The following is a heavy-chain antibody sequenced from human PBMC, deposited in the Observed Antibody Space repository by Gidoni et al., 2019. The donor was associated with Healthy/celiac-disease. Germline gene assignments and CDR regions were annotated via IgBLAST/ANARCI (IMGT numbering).Heavy chain of an antibody. CDR3: ARDRPRYYYDSSGYYRFDY. V-gene: IGHV4-34*01. J-gene: IGHJ4*02. D-gene: IGHD3-22*01. CDR2: INHSGST. Sequence: QVQLQQWGAGLLKPSETLSLTCAVYGGSFSGYYWSWIRQPPGKGLEWIGEINHSGSTNYNPSLKSRVTISVDTSKNQFSLKLSSVTAADTAVYYCARDRPRYYYDSSGYYRFDYWGQGTLVTVSS. CDR1: GGSFSGYY.